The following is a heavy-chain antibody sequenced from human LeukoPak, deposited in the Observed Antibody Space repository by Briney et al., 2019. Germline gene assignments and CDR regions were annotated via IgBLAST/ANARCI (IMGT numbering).Heavy chain of an antibody. CDR1: GGSISSSSYY. D-gene: IGHD6-6*01. V-gene: IGHV4-39*01. CDR3: GRPLYSSSPTSPFRY. CDR2: IYYSGST. Sequence: SETLSLTCTVSGGSISSSSYYWRWIRQPPGKGLEWIGSIYYSGSTYYNPSLKSRVTISVDTSKNQFSLKLSSVTAADTAVYYCGRPLYSSSPTSPFRYWGQGTLVTVSS. J-gene: IGHJ4*02.